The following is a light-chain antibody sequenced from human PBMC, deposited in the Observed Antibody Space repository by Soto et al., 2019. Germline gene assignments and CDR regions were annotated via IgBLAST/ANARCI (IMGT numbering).Light chain of an antibody. CDR1: QSVSRSY. Sequence: EILLTQSPCTLSLSPGERATLTCRASQSVSRSYLAWYQQKRGQAPRLIIYGASTRETGILARFSGSGSGTEFTLTISSLQSEDFAVYYCQQYNSWTWTFGQGTKVDIK. CDR3: QQYNSWTWT. CDR2: GAS. J-gene: IGKJ1*01. V-gene: IGKV3-20*01.